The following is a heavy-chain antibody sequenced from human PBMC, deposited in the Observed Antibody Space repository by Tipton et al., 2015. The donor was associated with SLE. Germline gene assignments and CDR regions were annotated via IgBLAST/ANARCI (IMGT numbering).Heavy chain of an antibody. CDR2: IWYDGSNK. V-gene: IGHV3-30*18. J-gene: IGHJ4*02. D-gene: IGHD1-7*01. CDR1: GFTFSSYG. Sequence: SLRLSCTASGFTFSSYGMHWVRQAPGKGLEWVAVIWYDGSNKYYADSVKGRFTISRDNSENTLYLQMNSLRAEDTAVYYCAKAAGGLELRRWGQGTLVTVSS. CDR3: AKAAGGLELRR.